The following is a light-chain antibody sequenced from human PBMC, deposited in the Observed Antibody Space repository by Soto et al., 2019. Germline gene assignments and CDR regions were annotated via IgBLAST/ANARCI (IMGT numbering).Light chain of an antibody. CDR3: VSYFLPIT. Sequence: EIVLPMYTGTLSLSAGERATLSCMTSQTISNNHLAWYQQKPGQAPRLLIHGTSNRATGIPDRFSGSGSGTDFTLTFSRLEPEDIAVYYCVSYFLPITFRGGGMVDIK. CDR1: QTISNNH. J-gene: IGKJ4*01. CDR2: GTS. V-gene: IGKV3-20*01.